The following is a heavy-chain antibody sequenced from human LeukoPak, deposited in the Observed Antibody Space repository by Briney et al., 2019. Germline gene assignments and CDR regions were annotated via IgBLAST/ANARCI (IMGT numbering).Heavy chain of an antibody. CDR1: GYTFTSYD. Sequence: ASVKVSCKASGYTFTSYDINWVRQATGQGLEWMGWMNPNSGNTGYAQKFQGRVTITRNTSISTAYMELSSLRSEDTAVYYCARGDRDSSPSVYYYYYYMDVWGKGTTVTVSS. CDR2: MNPNSGNT. D-gene: IGHD6-6*01. J-gene: IGHJ6*03. V-gene: IGHV1-8*03. CDR3: ARGDRDSSPSVYYYYYYMDV.